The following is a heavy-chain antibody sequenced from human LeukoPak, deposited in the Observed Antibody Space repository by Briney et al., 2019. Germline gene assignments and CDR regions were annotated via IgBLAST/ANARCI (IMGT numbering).Heavy chain of an antibody. Sequence: GGSLRLSCAASGLSFSSYSMNWVRQAPGKGLEWVSSISDSSTYIFNADPVQGRFTISRDDAKNSLYLQMNSLRVEVTAVFYCVRVVYCSGGSCSYYFDFWGQGTLVTVSS. CDR1: GLSFSSYS. V-gene: IGHV3-21*01. CDR3: VRVVYCSGGSCSYYFDF. D-gene: IGHD2-15*01. CDR2: ISDSSTYI. J-gene: IGHJ4*02.